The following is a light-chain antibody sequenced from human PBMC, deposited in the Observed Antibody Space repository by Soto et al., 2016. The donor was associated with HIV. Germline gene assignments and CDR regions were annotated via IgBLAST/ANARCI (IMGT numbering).Light chain of an antibody. V-gene: IGKV1-5*03. CDR1: QSISSW. J-gene: IGKJ1*01. CDR2: KAS. CDR3: QQYYTYT. Sequence: DIQMTQSPSTLSASVGDRVTITCRASQSISSWLAWYQQKPGKAPKLLIYKASSLESGVPSRFSGNASGTEFTLTIISLQPDDFATYYCQQYYTYTFGQGTKVDMK.